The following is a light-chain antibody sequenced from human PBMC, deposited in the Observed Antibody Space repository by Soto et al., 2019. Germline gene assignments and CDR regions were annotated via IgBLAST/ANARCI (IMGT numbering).Light chain of an antibody. Sequence: EIVMTQSPATLSVSAGERVTLSCRASQRVNIDLACYQHKVGQAPRLLIYTASTRATGVPARFSGSGSGTDFTLTISTLQPDDFATYYCQQYNSYSPLTFGGGTKVDI. J-gene: IGKJ4*01. CDR3: QQYNSYSPLT. CDR2: TAS. V-gene: IGKV3-15*01. CDR1: QRVNID.